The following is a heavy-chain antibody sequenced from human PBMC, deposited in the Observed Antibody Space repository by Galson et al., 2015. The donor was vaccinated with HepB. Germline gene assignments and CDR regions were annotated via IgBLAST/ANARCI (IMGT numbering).Heavy chain of an antibody. Sequence: SVKVSCKASGYTFTSYDINWVRQATGQGLEWMGWMNPNSGNTGYAQKFQGRVTMTRNTSISTAYMELSSLRSEDTAVYYCARVGYGSGSYDYYYYGMDVWGQGTTVTVSS. J-gene: IGHJ6*02. D-gene: IGHD3-10*01. V-gene: IGHV1-8*01. CDR1: GYTFTSYD. CDR2: MNPNSGNT. CDR3: ARVGYGSGSYDYYYYGMDV.